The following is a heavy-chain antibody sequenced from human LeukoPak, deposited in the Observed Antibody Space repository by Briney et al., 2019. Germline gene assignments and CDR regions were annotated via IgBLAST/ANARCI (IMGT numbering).Heavy chain of an antibody. CDR1: GFTFSSYA. V-gene: IGHV3-23*01. CDR3: AKDGQYYYDSSGYFDY. D-gene: IGHD3-22*01. CDR2: ISGSGGST. Sequence: GGSLRLSCAASGFTFSSYAMSWVRQAPGKGLEWVSAISGSGGSTCYADSVKGRFTISRDNSKNTLYLQMNSLRAEDTAVYYCAKDGQYYYDSSGYFDYWGQGTLVTVSS. J-gene: IGHJ4*02.